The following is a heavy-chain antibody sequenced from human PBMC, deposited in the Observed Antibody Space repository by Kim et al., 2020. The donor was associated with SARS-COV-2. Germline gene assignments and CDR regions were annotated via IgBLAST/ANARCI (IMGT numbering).Heavy chain of an antibody. Sequence: YSNPSLQSRVTISVDTSKNQFSLKLSSVTAADTAVYYCARESSSSWLVDPWGQGTLVTVSS. J-gene: IGHJ5*02. D-gene: IGHD6-13*01. CDR3: ARESSSSWLVDP. V-gene: IGHV4-31*02.